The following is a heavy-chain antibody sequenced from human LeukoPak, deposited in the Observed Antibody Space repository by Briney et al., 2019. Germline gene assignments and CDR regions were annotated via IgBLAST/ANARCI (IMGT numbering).Heavy chain of an antibody. CDR3: AKDIGGGYCSGGSCYSGCFDY. D-gene: IGHD2-15*01. CDR2: ISGDGGST. Sequence: GGSLRLSCAASGFTFADYAMHWVRQAPGKGMEWVSLISGDGGSTYYADSVKGRFTISRDNSKNSLYLQMNSLRTEDTALYYCAKDIGGGYCSGGSCYSGCFDYWGQGTLVTVSS. CDR1: GFTFADYA. V-gene: IGHV3-43*02. J-gene: IGHJ4*02.